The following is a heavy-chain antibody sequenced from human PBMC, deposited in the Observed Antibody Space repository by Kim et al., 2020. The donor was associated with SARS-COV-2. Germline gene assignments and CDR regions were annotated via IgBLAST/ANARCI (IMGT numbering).Heavy chain of an antibody. V-gene: IGHV4-59*01. CDR2: IYYSGST. Sequence: SETLSLTCTVSGGSISSYYWSWIRQPPGKGLEWIGYIYYSGSTNYNPSLKSRVTISVDTSKNQFSLKLSSVTAADTAVYYCARGPLELGVDYWGQGTLVTVSS. D-gene: IGHD1-7*01. J-gene: IGHJ4*02. CDR1: GGSISSYY. CDR3: ARGPLELGVDY.